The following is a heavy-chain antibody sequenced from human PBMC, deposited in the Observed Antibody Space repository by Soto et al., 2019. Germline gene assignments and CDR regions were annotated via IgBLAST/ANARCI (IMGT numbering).Heavy chain of an antibody. CDR3: ARNLNYYDSSGYHDY. CDR2: IYYSGST. D-gene: IGHD3-22*01. V-gene: IGHV4-31*03. Sequence: PSETLSLTCTVSGGSISSGGYYWSWIRQHPGKGLEWIGYIYYSGSTYYNTSLKSRVTISRDNAKNSLYLQMNSLRAEDTALYYCARNLNYYDSSGYHDYWGQGTLVTVSS. CDR1: GGSISSGGYY. J-gene: IGHJ4*02.